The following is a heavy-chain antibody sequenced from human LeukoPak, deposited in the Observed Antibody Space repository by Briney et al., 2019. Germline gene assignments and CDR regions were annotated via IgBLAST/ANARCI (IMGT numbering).Heavy chain of an antibody. CDR1: GYSISSSYY. CDR2: IYYSGST. D-gene: IGHD3-22*01. J-gene: IGHJ4*02. CDR3: ARLDYYDSSGYTRFDY. V-gene: IGHV4-39*01. Sequence: SEPLSLTCNVSGYSISSSYYWGWIRQPPGKGLEWIGSIYYSGSTYYNPSLKSRVTISVDTSKNQFSLKLSSVTAADTAVYYCARLDYYDSSGYTRFDYWGQGTLVTVSS.